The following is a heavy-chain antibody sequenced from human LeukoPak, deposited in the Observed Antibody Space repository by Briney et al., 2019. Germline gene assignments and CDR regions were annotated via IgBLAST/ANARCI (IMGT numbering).Heavy chain of an antibody. CDR2: IYSGGST. Sequence: PGGSLRLSCVASGFTVSCNYMSWVRQAPGKGLEWVSLIYSGGSTYYADSVKGRFTISRDNSKNTLYLQMNSLRAEDTAVYYCAKEYCGGDCYSPGAEYFQHWGQGTLVTVSS. J-gene: IGHJ1*01. V-gene: IGHV3-53*01. CDR1: GFTVSCNY. D-gene: IGHD2-21*02. CDR3: AKEYCGGDCYSPGAEYFQH.